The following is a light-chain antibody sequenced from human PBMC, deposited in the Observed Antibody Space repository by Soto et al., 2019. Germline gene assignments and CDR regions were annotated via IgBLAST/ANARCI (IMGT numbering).Light chain of an antibody. J-gene: IGKJ4*01. CDR2: GAS. CDR1: QNIGTW. Sequence: DIQMTQSPSSVSASIGDRVTITCRASQNIGTWLAWYQQKPGKAPKYLIYGASNLLSGVPSRFSGSGSGTDFTLTISSLQPEDLASYFCQQSNHFPLTFGGGTRVDIK. CDR3: QQSNHFPLT. V-gene: IGKV1-12*01.